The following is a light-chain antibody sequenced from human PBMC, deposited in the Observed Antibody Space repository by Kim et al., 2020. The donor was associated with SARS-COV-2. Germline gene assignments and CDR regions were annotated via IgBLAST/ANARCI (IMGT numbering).Light chain of an antibody. V-gene: IGKV1-27*01. J-gene: IGKJ1*01. Sequence: SASGGDRVTITCRASQGIRKDLAWYQQKPGNAPKLLIFAASALQSGVPTRFSGSGSGTDFTLTISSLQPEDVATYYCQKYNGAPWTFGQGTKLEI. CDR3: QKYNGAPWT. CDR1: QGIRKD. CDR2: AAS.